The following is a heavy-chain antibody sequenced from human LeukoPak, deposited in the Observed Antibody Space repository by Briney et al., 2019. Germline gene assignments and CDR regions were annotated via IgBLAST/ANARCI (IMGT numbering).Heavy chain of an antibody. J-gene: IGHJ6*03. CDR2: INHSGST. CDR1: GGSFSGYY. V-gene: IGHV4-34*01. CDR3: ARGVRGQQLVYYYYYMDV. Sequence: SETLSLTCAVYGGSFSGYYWSWIRQPPGKGLEWIGEINHSGSTNYNPSLKRRVTISVDTSKNQFSLKLSSVTAADTAVYYCARGVRGQQLVYYYYYMDVWGKGTTVTVSS. D-gene: IGHD6-13*01.